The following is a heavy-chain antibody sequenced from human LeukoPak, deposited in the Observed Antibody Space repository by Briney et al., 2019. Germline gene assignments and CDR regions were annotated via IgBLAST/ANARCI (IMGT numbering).Heavy chain of an antibody. D-gene: IGHD3-10*01. Sequence: GGSLRLSCAASGFTFRSYWVHWVRQAPGKGLVWVSRINSDGSSTTYADSVKGRFTISRDNAKNTLYLQMNSLRAGDTAVYYCARDPSRDGSGCHWGYWGQGTLVTVSS. CDR1: GFTFRSYW. CDR2: INSDGSST. J-gene: IGHJ4*02. CDR3: ARDPSRDGSGCHWGY. V-gene: IGHV3-74*01.